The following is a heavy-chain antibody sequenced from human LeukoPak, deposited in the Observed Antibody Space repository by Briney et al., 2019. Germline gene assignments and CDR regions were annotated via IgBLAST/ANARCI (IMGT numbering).Heavy chain of an antibody. CDR3: ARLGGLPFDY. Sequence: SETLSLTCTVSGGSISSSSYYWGWIRQPPGKELEWIGSIYYSGSTYYNPSLKSRVTISVDTSKNQFSLKLSSVTAADTAVYYCARLGGLPFDYWGQGTLVTVSS. D-gene: IGHD4-11*01. V-gene: IGHV4-39*01. CDR2: IYYSGST. J-gene: IGHJ4*02. CDR1: GGSISSSSYY.